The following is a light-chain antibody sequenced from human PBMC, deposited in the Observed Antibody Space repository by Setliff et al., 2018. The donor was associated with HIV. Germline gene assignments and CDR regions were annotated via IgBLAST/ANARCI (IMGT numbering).Light chain of an antibody. J-gene: IGLJ1*01. CDR2: EVR. V-gene: IGLV2-14*01. Sequence: QSALTQPASVSGSPGQSITISCTGTSSDVGGYNYVSWYQQHPGKAPKLMIYEVRNRPSGVSNRFSGSKSGNTAPLTTSGLQAEDEADYYCSSYAISNTLPFGTGTKVT. CDR3: SSYAISNTLP. CDR1: SSDVGGYNY.